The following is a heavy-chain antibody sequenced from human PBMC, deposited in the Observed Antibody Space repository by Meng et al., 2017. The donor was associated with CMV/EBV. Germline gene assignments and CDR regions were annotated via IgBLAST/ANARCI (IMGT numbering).Heavy chain of an antibody. CDR1: GYTFTSYY. V-gene: IGHV1-46*01. J-gene: IGHJ5*01. Sequence: ASVKVSCKASGYTFTSYYMHWVRQAPGQGLEWMGIINPSGGSTSYAQKFQGRVTMTRDTSTSTVYMELSSLRSEDTAVYYCARGDIVVVPAAIRKSFDSWGQGTLVTVSS. D-gene: IGHD2-2*01. CDR2: INPSGGST. CDR3: ARGDIVVVPAAIRKSFDS.